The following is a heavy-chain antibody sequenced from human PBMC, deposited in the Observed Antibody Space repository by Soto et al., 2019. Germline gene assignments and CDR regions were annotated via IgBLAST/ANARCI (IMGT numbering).Heavy chain of an antibody. CDR1: GGTFSSYA. CDR2: IIPIFGTA. CDR3: ARGDSSGYYSFFLDY. V-gene: IGHV1-69*13. D-gene: IGHD3-22*01. Sequence: SAKVSCTASGGTFSSYAISWVRQAPGQGLEWTGGIIPIFGTANYAQKFQGRVTITADESTSTAYMELSSLRSEDTAVYYCARGDSSGYYSFFLDYWGQGTLVTVSS. J-gene: IGHJ4*02.